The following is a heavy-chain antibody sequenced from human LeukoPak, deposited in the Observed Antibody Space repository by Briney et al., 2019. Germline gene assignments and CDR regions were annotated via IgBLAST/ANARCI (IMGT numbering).Heavy chain of an antibody. D-gene: IGHD2-2*01. CDR1: GLTLSNFW. CDR3: ARAPPPYASPGGMDV. J-gene: IGHJ6*02. V-gene: IGHV3-7*03. CDR2: INQDGGEK. Sequence: GGSLRLSCVASGLTLSNFWMTWVRQAPGEGLEWVATINQDGGEKYYVDSVKSRFIISRDNAKNSVYLQMDSLRAEETAVYYCARAPPPYASPGGMDVWGLGTTVTVSS.